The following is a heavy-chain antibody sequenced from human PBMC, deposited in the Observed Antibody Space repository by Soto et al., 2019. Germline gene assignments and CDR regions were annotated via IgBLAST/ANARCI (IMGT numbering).Heavy chain of an antibody. CDR1: GGTFSSYS. CDR2: IIPIFGTA. V-gene: IGHV1-69*01. J-gene: IGHJ4*02. Sequence: QVQLVQSGAEVKKPGSSVKVSCKASGGTFSSYSINWVRQAPGQGLEWMGEIIPIFGTANYAQKFQGRVTITADESPSTAYMALSSRRSEDTAVYYCARDGGRHSGGIDYWGQGTLVTVSS. CDR3: ARDGGRHSGGIDY. D-gene: IGHD1-26*01.